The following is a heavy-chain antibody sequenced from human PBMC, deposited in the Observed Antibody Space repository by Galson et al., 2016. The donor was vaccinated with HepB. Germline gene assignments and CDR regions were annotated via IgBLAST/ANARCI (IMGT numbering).Heavy chain of an antibody. D-gene: IGHD3-10*01. J-gene: IGHJ4*02. CDR2: TYYDGRNT. V-gene: IGHV4-39*01. Sequence: ETLSLTCTVSGGSISSTNYYWTWIRQPQGKGLEFIGSTYYDGRNTYYNPSLKSRLTISIDAPNDRFSLSLNSVTAADTAVYYRARGVFQDCWGQGVLVSVSS. CDR3: ARGVFQDC. CDR1: GGSISSTNYY.